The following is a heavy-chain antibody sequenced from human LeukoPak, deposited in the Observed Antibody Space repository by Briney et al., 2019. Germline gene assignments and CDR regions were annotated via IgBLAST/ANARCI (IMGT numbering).Heavy chain of an antibody. J-gene: IGHJ4*02. CDR1: GFTFSSYG. D-gene: IGHD2-2*01. CDR3: AKGVLGYCSSTSCSRSNFDY. V-gene: IGHV3-30*18. Sequence: GGSLRLSCAASGFTFSSYGMHCVRQAPGKGLEWVAVISYDGSNKYYADSVKGRFTISRDNSKNTLYLQMNSLRAEDTAVYYCAKGVLGYCSSTSCSRSNFDYWGQGTLVTVSS. CDR2: ISYDGSNK.